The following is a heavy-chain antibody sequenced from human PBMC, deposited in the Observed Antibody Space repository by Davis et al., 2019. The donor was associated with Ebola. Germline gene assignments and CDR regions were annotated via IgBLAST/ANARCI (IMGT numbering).Heavy chain of an antibody. CDR2: IWYDGSDK. Sequence: GESLKISCAASGFTFSSYGMHWVRQAPGKGLAWVAVIWYDGSDKYYADSVKGRFTISRDNSKNTLYLQMGSLRAEDMAVYYCARGYCSGGSCQYYYGMDVWGKGTTVTVSS. V-gene: IGHV3-33*01. J-gene: IGHJ6*04. D-gene: IGHD2-15*01. CDR1: GFTFSSYG. CDR3: ARGYCSGGSCQYYYGMDV.